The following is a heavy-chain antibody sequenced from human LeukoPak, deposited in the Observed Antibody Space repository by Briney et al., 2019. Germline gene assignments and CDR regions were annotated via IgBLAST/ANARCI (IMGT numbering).Heavy chain of an antibody. Sequence: GGSLRLSCAASGFTFSSYAMSWVRQAPGKGLEWVSSISASSGSTYYADSVKGRFTISRDNSKNTLYLQMDSLRPEDTAVYYCVKVPGQIVALPAGDDAFDIWGQGTMVTVSS. J-gene: IGHJ3*02. CDR1: GFTFSSYA. CDR3: VKVPGQIVALPAGDDAFDI. CDR2: ISASSGST. V-gene: IGHV3-23*01. D-gene: IGHD2-2*01.